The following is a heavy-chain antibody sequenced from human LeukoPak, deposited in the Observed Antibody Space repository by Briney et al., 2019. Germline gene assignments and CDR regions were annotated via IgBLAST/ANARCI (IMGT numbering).Heavy chain of an antibody. D-gene: IGHD6-19*01. CDR3: ARGRGVAVAGEGVDP. J-gene: IGHJ5*02. CDR1: GYTFTRHY. CDR2: INPSGGST. V-gene: IGHV1-46*01. Sequence: ASVKVSCKASGYTFTRHYTQWVRQAPGQGLEWMGIINPSGGSTSYAQKFQGRVTLTRDTSTSTVYMELSSLRSEDTAVYYCARGRGVAVAGEGVDPWGQGSLVTVSS.